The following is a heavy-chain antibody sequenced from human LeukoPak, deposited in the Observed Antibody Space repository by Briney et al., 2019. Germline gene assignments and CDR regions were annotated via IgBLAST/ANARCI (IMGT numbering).Heavy chain of an antibody. Sequence: SETLSLTCAVYGGSFSGYYWSWIRQPPGKGLEWIGEINHSGSTNYNPSLKSRVTISVDTSKNQFSLKPSSVTAADTAVYYCASKALYDFWSGPDYWGQGTLVTVSS. CDR3: ASKALYDFWSGPDY. J-gene: IGHJ4*02. CDR2: INHSGST. D-gene: IGHD3-3*01. V-gene: IGHV4-34*01. CDR1: GGSFSGYY.